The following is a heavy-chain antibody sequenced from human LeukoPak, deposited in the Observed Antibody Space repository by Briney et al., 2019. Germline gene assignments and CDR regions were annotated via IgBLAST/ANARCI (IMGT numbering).Heavy chain of an antibody. CDR2: INPSGGST. CDR1: GGTFSSYT. Sequence: SSVKVSCKASGGTFSSYTISWVRQAPGQGLEWMGIINPSGGSTSYAQKFQGRVTMTRDTSTSTVYMELSSLRSEDTAVYYCASSNPEYSYGTDYWGQGTLVTVSS. CDR3: ASSNPEYSYGTDY. D-gene: IGHD5-18*01. V-gene: IGHV1-46*01. J-gene: IGHJ4*02.